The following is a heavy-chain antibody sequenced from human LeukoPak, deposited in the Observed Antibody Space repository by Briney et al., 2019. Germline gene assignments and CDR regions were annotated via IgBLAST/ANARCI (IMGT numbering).Heavy chain of an antibody. CDR2: ISGSGGST. D-gene: IGHD2-2*01. CDR3: AKASVVVLADGLAFDH. V-gene: IGHV3-23*01. Sequence: PPGGSLRLSCAASGFTFSSYAMSWVRQAPGKGLEWVSAISGSGGSTYYADSVKGRFTISRDNSKNTLYLQMNSLRAEDTAVYYCAKASVVVLADGLAFDHWGQGTPVTVSS. J-gene: IGHJ4*02. CDR1: GFTFSSYA.